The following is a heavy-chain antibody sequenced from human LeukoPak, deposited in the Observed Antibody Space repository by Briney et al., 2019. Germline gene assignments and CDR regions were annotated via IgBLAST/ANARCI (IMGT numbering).Heavy chain of an antibody. V-gene: IGHV4-38-2*02. CDR3: ARVFEDGFNSFDY. CDR2: IYDSGTS. Sequence: SETLSLTCTVSGYSISSAYYWGWIRPPPGKGLEWIGSIYDSGTSYYNPSLKSRVTISVDTAKNQFSLKVTSVTAADTALYYCARVFEDGFNSFDYWGQGTLVTVSS. J-gene: IGHJ4*02. CDR1: GYSISSAYY. D-gene: IGHD5-24*01.